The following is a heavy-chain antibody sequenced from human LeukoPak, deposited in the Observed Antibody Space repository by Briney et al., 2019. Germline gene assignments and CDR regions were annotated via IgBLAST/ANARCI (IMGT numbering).Heavy chain of an antibody. Sequence: GGSLRLSCAASGFTFRTYWMSRLRQAPGNEPQCVADINQDGSEEYYLQSVQGRFTVSRDNAQNAVFLQMTYLRANDTAVYYCARWKMELERNAFDFWGPGTVVTVSS. CDR2: INQDGSEE. D-gene: IGHD1-26*01. CDR3: ARWKMELERNAFDF. V-gene: IGHV3-7*01. J-gene: IGHJ3*01. CDR1: GFTFRTYW.